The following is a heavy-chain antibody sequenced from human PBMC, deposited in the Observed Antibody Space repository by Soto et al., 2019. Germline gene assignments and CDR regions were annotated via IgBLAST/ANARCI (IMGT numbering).Heavy chain of an antibody. Sequence: ESLSLTCRVYGGSFSGYYWSWIRQPPGKGLEWIGEINDSGITNYNPSLKSRVTMSVDTSKNQLSLKLNSVTAADTAVYYCERVTRGDYLLTFSLRGMDVWGQGTKVTVSS. J-gene: IGHJ6*02. CDR2: INDSGIT. CDR3: ERVTRGDYLLTFSLRGMDV. CDR1: GGSFSGYY. D-gene: IGHD4-17*01. V-gene: IGHV4-34*01.